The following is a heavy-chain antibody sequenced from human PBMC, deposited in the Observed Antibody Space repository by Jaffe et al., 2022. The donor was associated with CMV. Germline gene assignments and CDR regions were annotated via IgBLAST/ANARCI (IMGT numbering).Heavy chain of an antibody. Sequence: QVQLQQWGAGLLKPSETLSLTCAVYGGSFSGYYWSWIRQPPGKGLEWIGEINHSGSTNYNPSLKSRVTISVDTSKNQFSLKLSSVTAADTAVYYCARSLQRYYGSGSLGYWGQGTLVTVSS. J-gene: IGHJ4*02. CDR3: ARSLQRYYGSGSLGY. CDR1: GGSFSGYY. CDR2: INHSGST. D-gene: IGHD3-10*01. V-gene: IGHV4-34*01.